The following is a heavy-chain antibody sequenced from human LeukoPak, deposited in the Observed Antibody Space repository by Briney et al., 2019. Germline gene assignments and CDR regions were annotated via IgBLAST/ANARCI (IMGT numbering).Heavy chain of an antibody. Sequence: ASVKVSCKFSGYTLTELSMHWVRQAPGKGLEWMGGFDPEDGETIYAQKFQGRVTMTEDASTDTAYMELSSLRSEDTAVYYCATAGIVVITNPPLLGAFDIWGQGTMVTVSS. CDR3: ATAGIVVITNPPLLGAFDI. J-gene: IGHJ3*02. CDR2: FDPEDGET. V-gene: IGHV1-24*01. D-gene: IGHD3-22*01. CDR1: GYTLTELS.